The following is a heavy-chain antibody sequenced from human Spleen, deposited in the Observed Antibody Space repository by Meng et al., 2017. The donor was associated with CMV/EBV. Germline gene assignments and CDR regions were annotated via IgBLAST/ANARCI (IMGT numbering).Heavy chain of an antibody. V-gene: IGHV1-2*02. CDR2: INPNSGGT. CDR3: ARVGPSGRSSSFDY. J-gene: IGHJ4*02. CDR1: GYTFTGYY. Sequence: ASVKVSCKASGYTFTGYYMHWVRQAPGQGLEWMGWINPNSGGTNYAQKFQGGVTMTRDTSISTAYMELSRLRSDDTAVYYCARVGPSGRSSSFDYWGQGTLVTVSS. D-gene: IGHD6-13*01.